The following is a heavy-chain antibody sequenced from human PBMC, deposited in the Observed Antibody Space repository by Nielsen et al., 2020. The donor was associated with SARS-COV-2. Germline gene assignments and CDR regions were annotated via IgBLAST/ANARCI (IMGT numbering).Heavy chain of an antibody. CDR1: GGSITRYY. CDR2: ISYSGST. V-gene: IGHV4-59*08. Sequence: SETLSLTCTVPGGSITRYYWSWIRQPPGKGLEWIGYISYSGSTTYNPSLKSRVTISADTSKNHFSLNLSSVTAADTALYYCARFLRGNSARYLDYWGQGTLVTVYS. D-gene: IGHD4-23*01. CDR3: ARFLRGNSARYLDY. J-gene: IGHJ4*02.